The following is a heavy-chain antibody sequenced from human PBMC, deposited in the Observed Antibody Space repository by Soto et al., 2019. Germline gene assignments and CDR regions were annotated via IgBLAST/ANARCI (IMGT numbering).Heavy chain of an antibody. D-gene: IGHD6-6*01. V-gene: IGHV3-23*01. CDR3: ASPQLPRDKGKFYY. CDR2: ISGSGGST. CDR1: GFTFSSYA. J-gene: IGHJ4*02. Sequence: PGGSLRLSCAASGFTFSSYAMSWVRQAPGKGLEWVSAISGSGGSTYYADSVKGRFTISRDNSKNTLYLQMNGLRAEDTAVYYCASPQLPRDKGKFYYWGQGTLDTVAS.